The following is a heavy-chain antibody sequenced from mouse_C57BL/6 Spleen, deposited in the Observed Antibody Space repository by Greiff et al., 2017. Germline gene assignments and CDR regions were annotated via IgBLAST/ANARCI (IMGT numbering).Heavy chain of an antibody. D-gene: IGHD1-1*02. CDR3: ARWGWVGNFDV. CDR2: IYPGAGDT. V-gene: IGHV1-82*01. Sequence: QVQLQQSGPELVKPGASVKISCKASGYAFSSSWMNWVKQRPGKGLEWIGRIYPGAGDTNYNGKFQGKATLTADKSSSTAYMQLSSLTSEDSAVYFCARWGWVGNFDVWGTGTTVTVSS. CDR1: GYAFSSSW. J-gene: IGHJ1*03.